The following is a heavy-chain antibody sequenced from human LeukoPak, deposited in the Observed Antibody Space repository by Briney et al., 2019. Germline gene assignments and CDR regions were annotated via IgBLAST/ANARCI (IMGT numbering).Heavy chain of an antibody. J-gene: IGHJ6*02. CDR1: GFTFSSYG. V-gene: IGHV3-30*18. CDR3: AKDLRNGSGRRGMDV. CDR2: ISYDGSNK. D-gene: IGHD3-10*01. Sequence: PGGSLRLSCAASGFTFSSYGMHWVRQAPGKGPEWVAVISYDGSNKYYADSVKGRFTISRDNSKNTLYLQMNSLRAEDTAVYYCAKDLRNGSGRRGMDVWGQGTTVTVSS.